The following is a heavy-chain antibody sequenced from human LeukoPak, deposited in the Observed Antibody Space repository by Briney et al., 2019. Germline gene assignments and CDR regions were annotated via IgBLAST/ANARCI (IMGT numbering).Heavy chain of an antibody. CDR1: GYTFTSYA. J-gene: IGHJ4*02. V-gene: IGHV1-3*01. D-gene: IGHD3-3*01. CDR2: INAGNGNT. CDR3: ARGFEWFPYDTNYFDY. Sequence: ASVKVSCKASGYTFTSYAMHWVRQAPGQRLEWMGWINAGNGNTKYSQKFRGRVTITRDTSASTAYMELSSLRSEDTAVYYCARGFEWFPYDTNYFDYWGQGTLVTVSS.